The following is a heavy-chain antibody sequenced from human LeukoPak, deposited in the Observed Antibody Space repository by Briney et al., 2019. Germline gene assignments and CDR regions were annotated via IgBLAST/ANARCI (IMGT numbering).Heavy chain of an antibody. CDR1: GFTFSSYW. CDR3: GRESSGWYWGGHYYYYYMDV. D-gene: IGHD6-19*01. Sequence: GGSLRLSCAASGFTFSSYWMSWVRQAPGKGLEWVANIKQDGSEKYYVDSVKGRFTISRDNAKNSLYLQMNSLRAEDTAVYYCGRESSGWYWGGHYYYYYMDVWGKGTTVTISS. V-gene: IGHV3-7*01. J-gene: IGHJ6*03. CDR2: IKQDGSEK.